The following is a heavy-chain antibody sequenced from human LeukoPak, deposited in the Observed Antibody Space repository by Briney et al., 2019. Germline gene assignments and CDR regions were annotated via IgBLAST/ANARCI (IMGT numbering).Heavy chain of an antibody. D-gene: IGHD2-8*01. CDR2: IKQDGSEK. V-gene: IGHV3-7*01. CDR1: GFTFSSYW. J-gene: IGHJ4*02. Sequence: GGSLRLSCAASGFTFSSYWMGWVRQAPGKGLEWVANIKQDGSEKYYVDSVKGRFTISRDNAKNSLYLQMNTLRAEDTAVYYCARDADTNSRYSRFDYWGQGTLVTVSS. CDR3: ARDADTNSRYSRFDY.